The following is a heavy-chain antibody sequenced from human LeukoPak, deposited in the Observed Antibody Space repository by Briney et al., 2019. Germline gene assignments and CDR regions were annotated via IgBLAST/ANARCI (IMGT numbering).Heavy chain of an antibody. V-gene: IGHV4-4*07. Sequence: SETLSLTCTVSGPHISAYYWSWARHPAGKRLEWIGIMYSSGTTDYNPSLESRLTISVDRSKNQLSLKLTTVTAADTAVYYCAGRDFWGQGTFVTVSS. CDR2: MYSSGTT. D-gene: IGHD1-26*01. J-gene: IGHJ4*02. CDR1: GPHISAYY. CDR3: AGRDF.